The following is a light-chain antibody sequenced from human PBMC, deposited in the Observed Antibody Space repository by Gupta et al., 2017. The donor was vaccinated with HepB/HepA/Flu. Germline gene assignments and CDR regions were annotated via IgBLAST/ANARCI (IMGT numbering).Light chain of an antibody. J-gene: IGKJ5*01. CDR1: QSLLNNNGYNY. Sequence: DIVMTQSPLSLPVTPGEPASISCRSSQSLLNNNGYNYLDWYLQKPGQSPQLLIYLGSNRASGVADRCSGSGAGTDFTLEISRVEPEDVGVYYCRQTLQSPSTFGQGTRLDIK. V-gene: IGKV2-28*01. CDR2: LGS. CDR3: RQTLQSPST.